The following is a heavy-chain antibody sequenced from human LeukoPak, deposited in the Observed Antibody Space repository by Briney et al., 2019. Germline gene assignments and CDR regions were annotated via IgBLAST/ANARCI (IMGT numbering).Heavy chain of an antibody. J-gene: IGHJ4*02. CDR1: GGSISSGDYY. V-gene: IGHV4-30-4*08. CDR2: IYYSGST. Sequence: SQTLSLTCTVSGGSISSGDYYWSWIRQPPGKGLEWIGYIYYSGSTYYNPSLKSRVTISVDTSKNQFSLKLSSVTAADTAVYYCAREGYGDYVFGYWGQGTLVTVSS. CDR3: AREGYGDYVFGY. D-gene: IGHD4-17*01.